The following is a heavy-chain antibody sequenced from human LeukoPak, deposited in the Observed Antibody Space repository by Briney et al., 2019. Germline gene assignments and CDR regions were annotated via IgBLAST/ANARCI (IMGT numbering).Heavy chain of an antibody. D-gene: IGHD1-7*01. CDR2: INPNSGGT. CDR3: ARDGGSRNWNYDY. J-gene: IGHJ4*02. V-gene: IGHV1-2*02. Sequence: ASVKVSCKASGYTFTGYYMHWVRQAPGQGLEWMGWINPNSGGTNYAQKFQGRVTMTRDTSISTAYMELSRLRSDDTAVYYCARDGGSRNWNYDYWGQGNLVTVSS. CDR1: GYTFTGYY.